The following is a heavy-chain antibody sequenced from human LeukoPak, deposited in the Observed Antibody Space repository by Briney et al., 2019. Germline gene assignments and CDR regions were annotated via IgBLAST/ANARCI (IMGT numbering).Heavy chain of an antibody. CDR3: AGYSSGWAGDYFDY. J-gene: IGHJ4*02. CDR1: GGSISSTNW. V-gene: IGHV4-4*02. D-gene: IGHD6-19*01. Sequence: SETLSLTCGVSGGSISSTNWWSWVRQPPGQGLEWIGEVSLTGETNYNPSLNGRVTMSLDGSRNQLSLTLTSVTAADTAVYYCAGYSSGWAGDYFDYWGQGTLVTVSS. CDR2: VSLTGET.